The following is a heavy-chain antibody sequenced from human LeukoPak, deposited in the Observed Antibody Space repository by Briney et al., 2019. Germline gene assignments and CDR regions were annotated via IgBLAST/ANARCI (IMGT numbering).Heavy chain of an antibody. CDR3: AKDPDYGGNSRHGMDV. V-gene: IGHV3-43*02. J-gene: IGHJ6*02. CDR2: ISANGGST. D-gene: IGHD4-23*01. CDR1: EFTFGDSA. Sequence: PGGSLRLSCAASEFTFGDSAIHWVRQRPGKGLEWVSLISANGGSTSYADSVKGRFTISRDNSKNSLYLQMNSLRPGDTALYYCAKDPDYGGNSRHGMDVWGQGTTVTVSS.